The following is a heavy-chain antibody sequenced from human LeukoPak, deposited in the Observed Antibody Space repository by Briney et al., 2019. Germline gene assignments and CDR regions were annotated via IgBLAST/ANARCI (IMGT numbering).Heavy chain of an antibody. CDR1: GFTFSNYG. CDR2: ISDNGGST. V-gene: IGHV3-23*01. CDR3: AKDSRYDFLTDYYSTAGPFDY. J-gene: IGHJ4*02. Sequence: GGTLRLSCAASGFTFSNYGMSWVRQAPGKGLEWVSAISDNGGSTYYADSVKGRFTISRDNSKNTLDLQMHSLRAEDTAVYYCAKDSRYDFLTDYYSTAGPFDYWGQGTLVTVSS. D-gene: IGHD3-9*01.